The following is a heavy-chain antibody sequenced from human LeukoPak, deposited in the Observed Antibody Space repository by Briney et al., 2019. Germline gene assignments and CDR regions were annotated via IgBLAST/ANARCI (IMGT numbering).Heavy chain of an antibody. V-gene: IGHV4-39*01. Sequence: SETLSLTCTVSGGSISTSSYYWGWIRQPPGKGLEWIGSIYYSGSTYYNPSLKSRVTISVDTSKNQFSLKLSSVTAADTAVYYCARNVYGGKVDYWGQGTLVTVSS. D-gene: IGHD4-23*01. CDR1: GGSISTSSYY. J-gene: IGHJ4*02. CDR2: IYYSGST. CDR3: ARNVYGGKVDY.